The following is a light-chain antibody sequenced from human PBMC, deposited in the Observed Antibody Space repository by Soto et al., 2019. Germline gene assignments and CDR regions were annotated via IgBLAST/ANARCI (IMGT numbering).Light chain of an antibody. CDR2: AAS. CDR1: QGISSS. V-gene: IGKV1-9*01. CDR3: QQINSFPLT. J-gene: IGKJ4*01. Sequence: DIQLTQSPSFLSASVGDRVTITCWASQGISSSLAWYQQKPGRAPELLIYAASTLQSGVPSRFSGSGSGTEFTLTISSLQPEDFATYYCQQINSFPLTFGGGTKVEIK.